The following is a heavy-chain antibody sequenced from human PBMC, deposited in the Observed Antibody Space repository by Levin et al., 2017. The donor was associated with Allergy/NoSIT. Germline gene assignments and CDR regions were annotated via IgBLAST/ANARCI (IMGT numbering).Heavy chain of an antibody. J-gene: IGHJ3*02. D-gene: IGHD3-22*01. CDR2: ISGSGGST. Sequence: GGSLRLSCAASGFTFSSYAMSWVRQAPGKGLEWVSAISGSGGSTYYADSVKGRFTISRDNSKNTLYLQMNSLRAEDTAVYYCAKGGPITMIVVVIDAFDIWGQGTMVTVSS. V-gene: IGHV3-23*01. CDR3: AKGGPITMIVVVIDAFDI. CDR1: GFTFSSYA.